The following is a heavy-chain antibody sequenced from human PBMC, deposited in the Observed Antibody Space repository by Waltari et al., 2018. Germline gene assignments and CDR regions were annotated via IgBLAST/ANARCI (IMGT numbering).Heavy chain of an antibody. D-gene: IGHD3-3*01. V-gene: IGHV3-7*01. CDR3: ARDPTIFGVVIRGGGY. Sequence: EVQLVESGGGLVQPGGSLRLSCAASGFTFSSYWMSWVRQAPGKGLEWVANIKQDGSEKYYVDSVKGRFTISRDNAKNSLYLQMNSLRAEDTAVYYCARDPTIFGVVIRGGGYWGQGTLVTVSS. J-gene: IGHJ4*02. CDR2: IKQDGSEK. CDR1: GFTFSSYW.